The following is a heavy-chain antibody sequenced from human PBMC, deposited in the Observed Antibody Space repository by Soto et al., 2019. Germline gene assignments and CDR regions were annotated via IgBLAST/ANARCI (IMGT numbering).Heavy chain of an antibody. CDR3: VAEQSIKAGPDC. D-gene: IGHD6-19*01. J-gene: IGHJ4*02. Sequence: GGSLRLSCSASGFTFSKYAMHWVRQAPCAGLECVSAISSSGYSTHYSDSVQGRFTISRDNSKNTLDLHFSSLRVDDTAMYYCVAEQSIKAGPDCWGQGTLVTVSS. V-gene: IGHV3-64D*06. CDR1: GFTFSKYA. CDR2: ISSSGYST.